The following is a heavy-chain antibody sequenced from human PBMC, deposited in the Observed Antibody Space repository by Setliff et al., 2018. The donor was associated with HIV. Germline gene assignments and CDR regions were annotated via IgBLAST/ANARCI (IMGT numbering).Heavy chain of an antibody. J-gene: IGHJ6*03. Sequence: LRLSCAASVFTFNDYCMSWVRQAPGKGLEWVSYISPTNTYTNYADSVKGRFAISRDNAKNSLYLHMNSLRADDTAVYYCARVPNYNDYVGDYYYMDVWGTGTTVTVSS. CDR2: ISPTNTYT. V-gene: IGHV3-11*05. D-gene: IGHD4-17*01. CDR1: VFTFNDYC. CDR3: ARVPNYNDYVGDYYYMDV.